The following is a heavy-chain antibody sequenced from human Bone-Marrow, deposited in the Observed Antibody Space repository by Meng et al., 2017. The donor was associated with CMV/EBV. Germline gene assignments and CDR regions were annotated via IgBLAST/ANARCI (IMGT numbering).Heavy chain of an antibody. Sequence: SVKVSCKASGGTFSSYTISWVRQAPGQGLEWMGRIIPILGIANYAQKSQGRVTITADKSTSTAYMELSSLRSEDTAVYYCARVKSVYDFWSGTQWGYFDYWGQGTLVTVSS. V-gene: IGHV1-69*02. J-gene: IGHJ4*02. CDR3: ARVKSVYDFWSGTQWGYFDY. CDR2: IIPILGIA. CDR1: GGTFSSYT. D-gene: IGHD3-3*01.